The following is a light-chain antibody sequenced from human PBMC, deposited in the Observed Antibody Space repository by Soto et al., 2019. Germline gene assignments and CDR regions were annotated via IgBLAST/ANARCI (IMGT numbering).Light chain of an antibody. CDR1: SSDVGGYNY. V-gene: IGLV2-11*01. J-gene: IGLJ1*01. CDR2: DVS. Sequence: QSALTQPRSVSVSPGQSVTISCTGTSSDVGGYNYVSWYQQHPGKAPKLMIYDVSKRPSGVPDRFSGSKSGNTASLTISGLQAEDEADYYCCSYAGSYTPFYVFGTGTKLTVL. CDR3: CSYAGSYTPFYV.